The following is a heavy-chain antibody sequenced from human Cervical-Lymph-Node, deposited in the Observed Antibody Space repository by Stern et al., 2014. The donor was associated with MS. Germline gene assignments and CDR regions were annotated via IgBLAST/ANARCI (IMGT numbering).Heavy chain of an antibody. V-gene: IGHV3-9*01. CDR2: VSWTSRTV. D-gene: IGHD6-19*01. J-gene: IGHJ6*02. Sequence: VQLVESGGGLVEPGRSLRLSCAASGFTFGDFAMPSVLRVPGQGREWVSGVSWTSRTVDYAASVKGRFTISRDNAKNPLYMEMNSLSAEDTAIYYCAKDKAVADPMRFYGMDVWGQGTTVTVSS. CDR1: GFTFGDFA. CDR3: AKDKAVADPMRFYGMDV.